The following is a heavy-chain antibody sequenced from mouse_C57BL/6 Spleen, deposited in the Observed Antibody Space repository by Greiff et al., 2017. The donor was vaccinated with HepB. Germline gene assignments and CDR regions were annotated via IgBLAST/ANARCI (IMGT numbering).Heavy chain of an antibody. V-gene: IGHV1-52*01. CDR1: GYTFTSYW. CDR3: ARAGSDYAMDY. Sequence: QVHVKQPGAELVRPGSSVKLSCKASGYTFTSYWMHWVKQRPIQGLEWIGNIDPSDSETHYNQKFKDKATLTVDKSSSTAYMQLSSLTSEDSAVYYCARAGSDYAMDYWGQGTSVTVSS. J-gene: IGHJ4*01. CDR2: IDPSDSET.